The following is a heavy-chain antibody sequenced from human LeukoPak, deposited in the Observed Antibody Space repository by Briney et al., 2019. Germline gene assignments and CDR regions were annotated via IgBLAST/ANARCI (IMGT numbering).Heavy chain of an antibody. CDR3: ARASQARRGIVVVISYWYFDL. Sequence: ASVKVFCKASGYTFTGYYMHWVRQAPGQGLEWMGRINPNSGGTNYAQKFQGRVTMTRDTSISTAYMELSRLRSDDTAVYYCARASQARRGIVVVISYWYFDLWGRGTLVTVSS. D-gene: IGHD3-22*01. CDR2: INPNSGGT. J-gene: IGHJ2*01. CDR1: GYTFTGYY. V-gene: IGHV1-2*06.